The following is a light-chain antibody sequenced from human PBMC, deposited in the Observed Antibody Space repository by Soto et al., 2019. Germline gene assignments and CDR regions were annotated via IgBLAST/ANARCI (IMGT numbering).Light chain of an antibody. CDR2: GAS. CDR3: QQYGSPGT. V-gene: IGKV3-20*01. Sequence: EIVLTQSPGTPSLSPGERATLSCRASQNVISSSLAWYQQRPGQAPRLLIYGASNRATGIPDRFIGSGSGTDFTLTISRMEPEDFAVYDCQQYGSPGTFGQGTKVDIK. J-gene: IGKJ1*01. CDR1: QNVISSS.